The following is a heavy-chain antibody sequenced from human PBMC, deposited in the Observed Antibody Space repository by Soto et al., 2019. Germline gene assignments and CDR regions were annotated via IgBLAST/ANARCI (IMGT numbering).Heavy chain of an antibody. Sequence: QVQLQESGPGLVKPSETLSLTCTVSGGSINNYYWSWIRQPPGAGLEWIGYIHYSGTTNYNPSLMSRVTISMDTSKNQFFLKLTSMTAADTAVYYCARRWNGIDYWGQGTLVTVSS. CDR3: ARRWNGIDY. J-gene: IGHJ4*02. CDR2: IHYSGTT. V-gene: IGHV4-59*01. CDR1: GGSINNYY. D-gene: IGHD1-1*01.